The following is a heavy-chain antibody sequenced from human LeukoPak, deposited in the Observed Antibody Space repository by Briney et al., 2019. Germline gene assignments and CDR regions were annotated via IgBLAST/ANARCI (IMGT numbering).Heavy chain of an antibody. V-gene: IGHV1-2*02. D-gene: IGHD2-21*02. J-gene: IGHJ4*02. CDR1: GYTFTGYY. CDR3: ARAYCGGDCYSNFDY. CDR2: INPNSGGT. Sequence: GASVKVSCKASGYTFTGYYMHWVRQAPGRGLEWMGWINPNSGGTNYAQKFQGRVTMTRDTSISTAYMELSRLRSDDTAVYYCARAYCGGDCYSNFDYWGQGTLVTVSS.